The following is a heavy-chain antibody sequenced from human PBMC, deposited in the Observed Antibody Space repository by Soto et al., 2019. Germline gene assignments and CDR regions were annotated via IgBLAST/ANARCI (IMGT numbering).Heavy chain of an antibody. Sequence: QVQLVQSGGNVVQPGRSLRLSCAASGFTFSNYGMHWVRQAPGKGLEWLAFISHDGSNTYYADSVKGRFTISRDNSKNALYLQMNSLRAEDTAVFYCAKEPKIQLCLHYFDYWGQGTLVTVSS. D-gene: IGHD5-18*01. J-gene: IGHJ4*02. CDR3: AKEPKIQLCLHYFDY. CDR1: GFTFSNYG. CDR2: ISHDGSNT. V-gene: IGHV3-30*18.